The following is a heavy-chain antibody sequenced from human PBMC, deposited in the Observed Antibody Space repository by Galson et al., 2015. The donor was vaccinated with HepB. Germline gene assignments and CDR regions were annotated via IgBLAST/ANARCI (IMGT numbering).Heavy chain of an antibody. Sequence: LSLTCAVSGGSISSSNWWSWVRQPPGKGLEWIGEIYHSGSTNYNPSLKSRVTISVDKSKNQFSLKLSSVTAADTAVYYCAKIYSSSWSRYFDYWGQGTLVTVSS. CDR1: GGSISSSNW. J-gene: IGHJ4*02. D-gene: IGHD6-13*01. CDR2: IYHSGST. CDR3: AKIYSSSWSRYFDY. V-gene: IGHV4-4*02.